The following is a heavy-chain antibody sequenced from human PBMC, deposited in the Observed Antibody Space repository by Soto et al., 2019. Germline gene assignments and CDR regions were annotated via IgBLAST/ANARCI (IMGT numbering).Heavy chain of an antibody. Sequence: GGSLRLCCAASGVTVSSNYMSWVRQAPGKGLEWVSVIYSGGSTYYADSVKGRFTISRDNSKNTLYLQMNSLRAEDTAVYYCVKGEYYYDGSAHYPFDYWGQGRMVTVSS. CDR1: GVTVSSNY. J-gene: IGHJ4*02. V-gene: IGHV3-66*01. CDR3: VKGEYYYDGSAHYPFDY. D-gene: IGHD3-22*01. CDR2: IYSGGST.